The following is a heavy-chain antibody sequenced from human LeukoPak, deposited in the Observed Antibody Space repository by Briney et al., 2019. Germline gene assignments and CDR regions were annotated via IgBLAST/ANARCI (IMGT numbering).Heavy chain of an antibody. J-gene: IGHJ3*02. CDR3: ARDLQSGGFDAFDI. V-gene: IGHV1-2*02. CDR2: INPYSGGT. D-gene: IGHD1-26*01. CDR1: GYTFTSYY. Sequence: GASVKVSCKASGYTFTSYYIHWVRQAPGQGREWMGWINPYSGGTKYAQKFQGRVTMTRDTSISTAYMELSGLRSDDTAMYYCARDLQSGGFDAFDIWGQGTMVTVSS.